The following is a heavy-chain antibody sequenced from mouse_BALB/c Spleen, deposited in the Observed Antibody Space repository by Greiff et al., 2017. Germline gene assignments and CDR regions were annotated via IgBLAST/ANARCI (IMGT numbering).Heavy chain of an antibody. Sequence: EVKLMESGGDLVKPGGSLKLSCAASGFTFSSYGMSWVRQTPDKRLEWVATISSGGSYTYYPDSVKGRFTISRDNAKNTLYLQMSSLKSEDTAMYYCARDYGRGAMDYWGQGTSVTVSS. CDR3: ARDYGRGAMDY. J-gene: IGHJ4*01. D-gene: IGHD1-1*01. CDR1: GFTFSSYG. CDR2: ISSGGSYT. V-gene: IGHV5-6*01.